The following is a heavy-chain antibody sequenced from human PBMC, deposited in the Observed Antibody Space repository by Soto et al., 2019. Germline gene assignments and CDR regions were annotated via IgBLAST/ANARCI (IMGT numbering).Heavy chain of an antibody. CDR3: AHWLRAGNQNWFDP. V-gene: IGHV2-5*02. CDR1: GFSLSTSGVG. J-gene: IGHJ5*02. D-gene: IGHD1-1*01. CDR2: IYWDDDK. Sequence: QITLKESGPTLVKPTQTLTLTCTFSGFSLSTSGVGVGWIRQPPGKALECLALIYWDDDKRYSPSLKSRLTNTKDTAKNQVSLTMTNIDPVDTATYSCAHWLRAGNQNWFDPWGQGTLVTVSS.